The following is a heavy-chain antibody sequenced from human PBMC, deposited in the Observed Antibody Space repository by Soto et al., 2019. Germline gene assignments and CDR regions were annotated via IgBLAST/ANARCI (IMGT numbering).Heavy chain of an antibody. D-gene: IGHD6-13*01. Sequence: GGSLRLSCAASGFTFSSYGMHWVRQAPGKGLEWVAVISYDGSNKYYADSVKGRFTISRDNSKNTLYLQMSSLRAEDTAVYYCAKDLGGSVTLYGIAAAGPPQFDYWGQGTLVTVSS. CDR3: AKDLGGSVTLYGIAAAGPPQFDY. V-gene: IGHV3-30*18. J-gene: IGHJ4*02. CDR2: ISYDGSNK. CDR1: GFTFSSYG.